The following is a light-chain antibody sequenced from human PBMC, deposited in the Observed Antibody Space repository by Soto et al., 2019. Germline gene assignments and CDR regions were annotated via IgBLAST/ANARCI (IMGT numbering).Light chain of an antibody. Sequence: VWTQSPSTLSLSPGERCTLSCRASESVTNYLAWYQQKPGQAPRLLVYDVSNRATGTPARFSGGGSGTDFTLTISNLEPEDFAVYYCQQRSDWPWTFGQGTKVDIK. CDR2: DVS. J-gene: IGKJ1*01. V-gene: IGKV3-11*01. CDR3: QQRSDWPWT. CDR1: ESVTNY.